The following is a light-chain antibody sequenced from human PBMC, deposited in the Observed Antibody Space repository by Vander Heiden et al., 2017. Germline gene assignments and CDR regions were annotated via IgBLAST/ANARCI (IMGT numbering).Light chain of an antibody. V-gene: IGKV3-20*01. CDR1: QSVSSSY. CDR2: GAS. CDR3: QQYGSSPVH. J-gene: IGKJ2*01. Sequence: ETVLTQSPGTLSLSPGERATLSCRASQSVSSSYLAWYQQKPGQAPRLLIYGASSRATGIPDFTLTISRLEPEDFAVYYCQQYGSSPVHFGQGTKLEIK.